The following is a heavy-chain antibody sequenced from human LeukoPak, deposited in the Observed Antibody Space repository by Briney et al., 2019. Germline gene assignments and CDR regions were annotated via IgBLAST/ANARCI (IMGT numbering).Heavy chain of an antibody. J-gene: IGHJ4*02. Sequence: GGSLRLSCAASGFTFSSYAMSWVRQAPGKGLEWVSAISGSGGSTYYADSAKGRFTISRDNSKNTLYLQMNSLRAEDTAVYYCAKVLRGVITRVLYYFDYWGQGTLVTVSS. CDR1: GFTFSSYA. CDR3: AKVLRGVITRVLYYFDY. V-gene: IGHV3-23*01. D-gene: IGHD3-10*01. CDR2: ISGSGGST.